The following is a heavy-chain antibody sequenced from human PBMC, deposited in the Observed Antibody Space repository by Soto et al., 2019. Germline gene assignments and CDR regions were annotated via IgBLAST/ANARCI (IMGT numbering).Heavy chain of an antibody. V-gene: IGHV3-15*01. D-gene: IGHD6-13*01. J-gene: IGHJ6*02. Sequence: EVQLVESGGGLVKPGGSLRLSCAASGFSFSYAWMSWVRQAPGKGLEWVGRVKTKIDGGTSDYAAPVKGRFTISRDDSKRVGFLPIDRLKAEGTAVYYCTTDWCGGSRYPGAQLRFYAMDVWGPGTTVTVSS. CDR1: GFSFSYAW. CDR2: VKTKIDGGTS. CDR3: TTDWCGGSRYPGAQLRFYAMDV.